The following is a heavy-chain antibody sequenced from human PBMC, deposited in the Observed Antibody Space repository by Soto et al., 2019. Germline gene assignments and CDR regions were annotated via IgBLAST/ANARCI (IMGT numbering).Heavy chain of an antibody. V-gene: IGHV3-48*02. D-gene: IGHD3-10*01. CDR3: ARGLWFGEFPGGGFGMDV. Sequence: EVQLVESGGALVQPGGSLRLSCAGSGFNFRSYSMNWVRQAPGKGLEWVSYIGSTERTIYYADSGKGRFTVSRDNARKSVYLRLNILGDEDTAVYSCARGLWFGEFPGGGFGMDVWGQGTTVTVSS. J-gene: IGHJ6*02. CDR1: GFNFRSYS. CDR2: IGSTERTI.